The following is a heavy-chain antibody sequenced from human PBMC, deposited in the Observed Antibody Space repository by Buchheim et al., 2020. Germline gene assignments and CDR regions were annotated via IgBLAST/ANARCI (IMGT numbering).Heavy chain of an antibody. CDR3: ARAGGLRFLEWSTPALWYFDL. D-gene: IGHD3-3*01. J-gene: IGHJ2*01. CDR2: ISYDGSNK. V-gene: IGHV3-30-3*01. CDR1: GFTFSSYA. Sequence: QVQLVESGGGVVQPGRSLRLSCAASGFTFSSYAMHWVRQAPGKGLEWVAVISYDGSNKYYADSVKGRFTISRDNSKNTLYLQMNSLRAEDTAVYYCARAGGLRFLEWSTPALWYFDLWGRGTL.